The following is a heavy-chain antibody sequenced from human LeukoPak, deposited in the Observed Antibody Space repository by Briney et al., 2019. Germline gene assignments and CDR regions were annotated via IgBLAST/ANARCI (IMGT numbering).Heavy chain of an antibody. Sequence: SETLSLTCTVSGGSISSSGYYWGWIRQPPGKGLEWIGSIYYSGSTYYNPSLKSRVTISVDTSKNQFSLRLNSVNAADTAVYYCARDDDYYDSSGYFPRFDYWGQGTLVTVSS. CDR2: IYYSGST. D-gene: IGHD3-22*01. CDR1: GGSISSSGYY. CDR3: ARDDDYYDSSGYFPRFDY. J-gene: IGHJ4*02. V-gene: IGHV4-39*02.